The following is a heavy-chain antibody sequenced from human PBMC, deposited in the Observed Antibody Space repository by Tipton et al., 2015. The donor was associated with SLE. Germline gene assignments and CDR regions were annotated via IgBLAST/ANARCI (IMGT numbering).Heavy chain of an antibody. J-gene: IGHJ5*02. V-gene: IGHV4-34*01. CDR1: GGSFSGYY. Sequence: TLSLTCAVYGGSFSGYYWSWIRQPPGKGLEWIGEINHSGSTTYNPSLKSRVTISVDTSKNQFSLKLSSVTAADTAVYYCARGEGWSDPGGQGTLVTVSS. CDR3: ARGEGWSDP. CDR2: INHSGST.